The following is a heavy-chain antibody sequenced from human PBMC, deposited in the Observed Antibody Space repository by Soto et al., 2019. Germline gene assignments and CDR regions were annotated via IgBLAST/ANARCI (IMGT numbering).Heavy chain of an antibody. CDR3: ARVIGYCSGGSCWGAVDFGY. Sequence: QVQLVQSGAEVKKPGASVKVSCKASGYTFTSYDINWVRQATGQGLEWMGWMNPNSGNTGYAQKFQGRVTMTRNTSISTAYMELSSLRSEDTAVYYCARVIGYCSGGSCWGAVDFGYWGQGTLVTVSS. J-gene: IGHJ4*02. CDR1: GYTFTSYD. V-gene: IGHV1-8*01. CDR2: MNPNSGNT. D-gene: IGHD2-15*01.